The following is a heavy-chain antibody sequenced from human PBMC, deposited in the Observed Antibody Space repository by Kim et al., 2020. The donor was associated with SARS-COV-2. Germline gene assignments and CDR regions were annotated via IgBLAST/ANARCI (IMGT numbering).Heavy chain of an antibody. D-gene: IGHD2-2*01. CDR3: AKTPTVVVPAAISP. CDR1: GFTFSSYA. J-gene: IGHJ5*02. CDR2: ITGSGGST. V-gene: IGHV3-23*01. Sequence: GGSLRLSCAASGFTFSSYAMSWVRQAPGKGLEWVSTITGSGGSTSYADYVKGRFTISRDNSKNTLYLQMNSLRAEDTAVYFCAKTPTVVVPAAISPWGQGTLVTVSS.